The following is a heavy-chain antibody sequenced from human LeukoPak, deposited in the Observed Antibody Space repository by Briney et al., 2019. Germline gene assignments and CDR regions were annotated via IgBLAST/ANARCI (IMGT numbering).Heavy chain of an antibody. V-gene: IGHV3-23*01. Sequence: GGSLRLSCAASGFTFSIYAMSWVRQAPGKGLEWVSAISGSGGSTYYADSVKGRFTISRDNSKNTLYLQMNSLRAEDTAVYYCAKDRSYCSSTSCYRVFEYWGQGTLVTVSS. CDR1: GFTFSIYA. CDR2: ISGSGGST. D-gene: IGHD2-2*01. CDR3: AKDRSYCSSTSCYRVFEY. J-gene: IGHJ4*02.